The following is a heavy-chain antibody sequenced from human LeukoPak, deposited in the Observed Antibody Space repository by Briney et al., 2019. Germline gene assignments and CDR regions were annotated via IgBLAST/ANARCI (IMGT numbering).Heavy chain of an antibody. CDR3: ARGLLREYALDI. V-gene: IGHV3-66*01. D-gene: IGHD2-15*01. Sequence: PGGSLRLSCAASGFTVSSNYMTWVRQAPGKGLEWVSVIYSGGTTYYADSVKGRFTISRDNSKNTLYLHMNSLRAEDTAVYFCARGLLREYALDIWGQGTMVTVS. CDR1: GFTVSSNY. J-gene: IGHJ3*02. CDR2: IYSGGTT.